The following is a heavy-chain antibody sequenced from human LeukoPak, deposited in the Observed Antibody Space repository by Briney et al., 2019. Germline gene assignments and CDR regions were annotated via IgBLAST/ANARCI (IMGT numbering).Heavy chain of an antibody. Sequence: PRGSLRLSCAASGFTFSSYAMSWFRQAPGKGLEWVSAISGSAYSTYYADAVKGRFTISRDNSKNTLYLQMNSLRAEDTAVYYCAKETVAAPPIDYWGQGTLVTVSS. CDR1: GFTFSSYA. CDR2: ISGSAYST. D-gene: IGHD6-19*01. J-gene: IGHJ4*02. CDR3: AKETVAAPPIDY. V-gene: IGHV3-23*01.